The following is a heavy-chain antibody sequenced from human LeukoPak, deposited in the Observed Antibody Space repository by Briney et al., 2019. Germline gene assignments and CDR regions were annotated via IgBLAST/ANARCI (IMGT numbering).Heavy chain of an antibody. D-gene: IGHD6-13*01. CDR1: GYSFTSYW. CDR2: IYPGDSDT. Sequence: GESLKISCKGSGYSFTSYWIGWVRQMPGKGLEWMGIIYPGDSDTRYSPSFQGQVTISADKSISTAYLQWSSLKASDTAMYYCARRGIAAAGPFNAFDIWGQGTMVTVSS. V-gene: IGHV5-51*01. J-gene: IGHJ3*02. CDR3: ARRGIAAAGPFNAFDI.